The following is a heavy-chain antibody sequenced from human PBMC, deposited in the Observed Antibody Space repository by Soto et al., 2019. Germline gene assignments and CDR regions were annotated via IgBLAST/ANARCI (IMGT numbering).Heavy chain of an antibody. J-gene: IGHJ4*02. CDR2: ISPDGSEK. CDR3: EGVNKADF. CDR1: GFTFSWYW. V-gene: IGHV3-7*02. Sequence: EVQLVESGGGLVQPGGYLRLSCAASGFTFSWYWMTWVRQAPGKGLEWVANISPDGSEKYYADSVKGRFTISRDNAKNSLYLEMSSLRGEDTAVFYCEGVNKADFWGQGTLVTVSS.